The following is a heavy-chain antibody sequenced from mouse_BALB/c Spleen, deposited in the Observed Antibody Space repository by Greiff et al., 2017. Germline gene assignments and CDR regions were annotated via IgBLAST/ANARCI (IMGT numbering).Heavy chain of an antibody. CDR1: GYTFTSYW. CDR3: ASYGYDLAY. D-gene: IGHD2-2*01. J-gene: IGHJ3*01. CDR2: INPSTGYT. V-gene: IGHV1-7*01. Sequence: QVQLQQSGAELAKPGASVKMSCKASGYTFTSYWMHWVKQRPGQGLEWIGYINPSTGYTEYNQKFKDKATLTADKSSSTAYMQLSSLTSEDSAVYYCASYGYDLAYWGQGTLVTVSA.